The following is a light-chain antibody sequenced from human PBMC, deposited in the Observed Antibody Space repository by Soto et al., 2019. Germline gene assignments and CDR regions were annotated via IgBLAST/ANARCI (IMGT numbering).Light chain of an antibody. V-gene: IGKV3-20*01. Sequence: EFVLTQSPGTLSLSPGERATLSCRASQSFSSNYLAWYQQKPGQAPRLLIFGASTRATGIPDRFSGSGSGTDFTLTISRLEPEDFAVYHCQHYGRSLTFGGGTKVDIK. CDR2: GAS. CDR1: QSFSSNY. CDR3: QHYGRSLT. J-gene: IGKJ4*01.